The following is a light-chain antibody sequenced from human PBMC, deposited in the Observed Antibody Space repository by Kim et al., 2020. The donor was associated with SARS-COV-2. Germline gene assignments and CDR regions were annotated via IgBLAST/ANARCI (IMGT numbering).Light chain of an antibody. V-gene: IGKV3-15*01. CDR2: SAS. CDR1: QSVGTN. CDR3: QQYDDWPPWT. Sequence: EMAVTQSPATLSVSPGERATLSCRASQSVGTNLAWYQQRPGQAPRLLIYSASIRAIGIPARFSGSGSGTHFTLTISSLQSEELAVYYCQQYDDWPPWTFGQGTKVDIK. J-gene: IGKJ1*01.